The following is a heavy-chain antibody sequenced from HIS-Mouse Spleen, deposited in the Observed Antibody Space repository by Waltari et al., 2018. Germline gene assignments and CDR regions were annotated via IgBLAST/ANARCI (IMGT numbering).Heavy chain of an antibody. V-gene: IGHV3-30-3*01. J-gene: IGHJ4*02. CDR2: ITYDGGNK. CDR3: ARVTGGGY. D-gene: IGHD3-10*01. Sequence: QVQLVESGGGVVQPGRSLRLSCAASGFTFSSYAMHWVRQAPGKGWGGLAGITYDGGNKSYADSVKGRFTISRDNSKNTLYLQMNSLRAEDTAVYYCARVTGGGYWGQGTLVTVSS. CDR1: GFTFSSYA.